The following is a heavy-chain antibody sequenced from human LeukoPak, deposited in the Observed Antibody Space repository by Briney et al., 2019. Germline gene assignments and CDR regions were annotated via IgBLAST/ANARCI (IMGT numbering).Heavy chain of an antibody. J-gene: IGHJ4*02. CDR2: INSNGDIT. CDR1: GFTFSSFA. V-gene: IGHV3-64D*06. Sequence: GGSLRPSCSASGFTFSSFAMHWVRQAPGKGLEYVSAINSNGDITDYADSVKGRFTISRDNSKNTLHLQMSSLTVEDTAVYYCVKSPHASSSYFHYWGQGTLVTVSS. CDR3: VKSPHASSSYFHY. D-gene: IGHD6-13*01.